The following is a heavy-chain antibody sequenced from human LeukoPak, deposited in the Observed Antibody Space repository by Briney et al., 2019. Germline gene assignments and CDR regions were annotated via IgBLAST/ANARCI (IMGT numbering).Heavy chain of an antibody. CDR2: IYHSGST. V-gene: IGHV4-30-2*01. Sequence: LRLSCAASGFTFSSYAMSWIRQPPGKGLEWIGYIYHSGSTYYNPSLKSRVTISVDRSKNQFSLKLSSVTAADTAVYYCARERVVVVAATRYYYYGMDVWGQGTTVTVSS. CDR3: ARERVVVVAATRYYYYGMDV. J-gene: IGHJ6*02. D-gene: IGHD2-15*01. CDR1: GFTFSSYA.